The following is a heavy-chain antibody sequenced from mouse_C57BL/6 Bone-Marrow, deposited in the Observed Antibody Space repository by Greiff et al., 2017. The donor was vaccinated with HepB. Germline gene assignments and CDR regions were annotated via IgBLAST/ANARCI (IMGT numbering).Heavy chain of an antibody. CDR1: GFSLTSYG. CDR3: ARHVIQDYYAMDY. J-gene: IGHJ4*01. Sequence: VKVVESGPGLVAPSQSLSITCTVSGFSLTSYGVHWVRQPPGKGLEWLVVIWSDGSTTYNSALKSRLSISKDNSKSQVFLKMNSLQTDDTAMYYCARHVIQDYYAMDYWGQGTSVTVSS. V-gene: IGHV2-6-1*01. CDR2: IWSDGST.